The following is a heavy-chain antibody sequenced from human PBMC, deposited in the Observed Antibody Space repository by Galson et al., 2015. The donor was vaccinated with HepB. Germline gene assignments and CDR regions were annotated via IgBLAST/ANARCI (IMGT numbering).Heavy chain of an antibody. D-gene: IGHD4-23*01. V-gene: IGHV4-39*01. CDR2: IFYSGYT. J-gene: IGHJ4*02. Sequence: SETLSLTCTVSGGSISSSGYYWGWIRQPPGKGLQWVGSIFYSGYTYYNPSLKSRVTISVDTPKNQFSLNLSSVTAADTAVYYCARSGYYGGNPFDHWGQGTMVTVSS. CDR1: GGSISSSGYY. CDR3: ARSGYYGGNPFDH.